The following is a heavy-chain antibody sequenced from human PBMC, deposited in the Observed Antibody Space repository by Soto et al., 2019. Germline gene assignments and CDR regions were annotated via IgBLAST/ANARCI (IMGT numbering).Heavy chain of an antibody. CDR1: GFTFSDYY. D-gene: IGHD1-1*01. CDR2: SSNSGTFS. V-gene: IGHV3-11*06. J-gene: IGHJ4*02. Sequence: QVQLVESGGGLVKPGGSLRLSCEGSGFTFSDYYISWIRQAPGKGLEWISYSSNSGTFSRYADSVKGGFSISRDNTKNLLYLQMNSLRAEDTAVYYCARSGDNYNRLDYWGQGTPVTVSS. CDR3: ARSGDNYNRLDY.